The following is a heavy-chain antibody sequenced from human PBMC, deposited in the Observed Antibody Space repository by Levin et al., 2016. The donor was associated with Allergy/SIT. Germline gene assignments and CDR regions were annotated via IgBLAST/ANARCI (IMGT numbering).Heavy chain of an antibody. V-gene: IGHV5-10-1*01. D-gene: IGHD6-19*01. CDR3: ATVSGWYYYYGMDV. J-gene: IGHJ6*02. Sequence: VRQMPGKGLEWMGRIDPSDSYTNYSPSFQGHVTISADKSISTAYLQWSSLKASDTAMYYCATVSGWYYYYGMDVWGQGTTVTVSS. CDR2: IDPSDSYT.